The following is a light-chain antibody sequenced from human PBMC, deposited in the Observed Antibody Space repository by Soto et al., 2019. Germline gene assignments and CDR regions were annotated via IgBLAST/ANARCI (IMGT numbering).Light chain of an antibody. CDR2: DAS. Sequence: EIVVTQSPVTLSLSPGERATLSCRTSQSFSSYLAWYQQKPGQAPRLLIYDASNRATDIPARFSGSGSGTYFTLTISSLEPEDSAVYYCQQRSSSPPNFTFGPGTKVDIK. CDR3: QQRSSSPPNFT. J-gene: IGKJ3*01. V-gene: IGKV3-11*01. CDR1: QSFSSY.